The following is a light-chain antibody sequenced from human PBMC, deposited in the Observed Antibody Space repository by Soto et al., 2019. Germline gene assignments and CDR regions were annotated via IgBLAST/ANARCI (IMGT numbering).Light chain of an antibody. J-gene: IGKJ3*01. Sequence: IQMTQSPSSLSASVGDRVTITCQASRDIGNYLNWYQQEAGLAPKLLIYAASSLQSGVPSRFSGSGSGTDFTLTISSLQPEDFATYYCLQKYFYPFTFGPGTKVDIK. CDR1: RDIGNY. CDR2: AAS. V-gene: IGKV1-6*01. CDR3: LQKYFYPFT.